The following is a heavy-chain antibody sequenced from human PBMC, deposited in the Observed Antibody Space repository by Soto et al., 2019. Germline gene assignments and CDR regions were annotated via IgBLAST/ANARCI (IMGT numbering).Heavy chain of an antibody. Sequence: SENLSLTFAVYGGSFSDYYWGLVRQPPGKRREWSGEINNSVSINSHPTIKRRVIISVDTSKNQCTLKLSCVTGADTAVYYCVRGGRKVRPHAITSFDYWGQGTLVTVS. CDR3: VRGGRKVRPHAITSFDY. J-gene: IGHJ4*02. CDR1: GGSFSDYY. V-gene: IGHV4-34*01. CDR2: INNSVSI. D-gene: IGHD3-10*01.